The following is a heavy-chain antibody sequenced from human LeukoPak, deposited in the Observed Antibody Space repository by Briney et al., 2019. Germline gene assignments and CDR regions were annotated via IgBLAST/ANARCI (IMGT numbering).Heavy chain of an antibody. V-gene: IGHV1-2*02. CDR3: ARERWRYYYYMDV. D-gene: IGHD6-13*01. J-gene: IGHJ6*03. CDR2: INPNSGCT. CDR1: GYTFTGYY. Sequence: ASVKVSCKASGYTFTGYYMHWVRQAPGQGLEWMGWINPNSGCTNYAQKFQGRVPMTRDTSISTAYMELSRLRSDDTAVYYCARERWRYYYYMDVWGKGTTVIVSS.